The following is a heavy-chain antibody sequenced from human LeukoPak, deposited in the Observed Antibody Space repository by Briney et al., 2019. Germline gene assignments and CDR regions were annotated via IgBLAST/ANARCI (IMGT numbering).Heavy chain of an antibody. J-gene: IGHJ4*02. D-gene: IGHD5-18*01. V-gene: IGHV4-39*07. CDR3: ARRLRYSYGQGHLIFDY. CDR2: ISYSGST. CDR1: GGSISSSSYY. Sequence: RSETLSLTCTVSGGSISSSSYYWGWIRQPPGKGLEWIGAISYSGSTYYNPSLKSRVTVSLDTSKNQFSLKLSSVTAADTAVYYCARRLRYSYGQGHLIFDYWGQGTLVTVSS.